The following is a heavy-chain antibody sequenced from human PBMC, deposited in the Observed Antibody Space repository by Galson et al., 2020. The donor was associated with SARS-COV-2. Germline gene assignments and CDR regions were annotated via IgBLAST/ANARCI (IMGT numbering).Heavy chain of an antibody. D-gene: IGHD3-22*01. CDR3: AGAPIAKIVVVNGFDL. J-gene: IGHJ2*01. CDR2: IYYSGST. V-gene: IGHV4-31*03. Sequence: TLTLTCTASGGSISSGGYYWSRLRQHPGQGLVWIRYIYYSGSTYYNPSLKSRVTISVDTTKNQFLLKLSSVTAADAAVYYCAGAPIAKIVVVNGFDLWGRGTLVTVSS. CDR1: GGSISSGGYY.